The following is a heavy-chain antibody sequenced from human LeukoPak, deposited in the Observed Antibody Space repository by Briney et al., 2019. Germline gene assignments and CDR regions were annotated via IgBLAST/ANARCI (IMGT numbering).Heavy chain of an antibody. CDR2: VSGSGGST. J-gene: IGHJ3*02. Sequence: GGSLRLSCAASGFTFSSYAMSWVRQAPGKGLEWVSAVSGSGGSTYYADSVKGRFTISRDNSKNTLYLQMNSLRAEDTAVYYCAKAYRYYYDSSGYYYEDAFDIWGQGTMVTVSS. CDR3: AKAYRYYYDSSGYYYEDAFDI. V-gene: IGHV3-23*01. CDR1: GFTFSSYA. D-gene: IGHD3-22*01.